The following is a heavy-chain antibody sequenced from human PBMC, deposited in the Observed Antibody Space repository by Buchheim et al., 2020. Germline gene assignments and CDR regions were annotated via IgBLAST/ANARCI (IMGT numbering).Heavy chain of an antibody. D-gene: IGHD5-12*01. CDR2: INHSGST. CDR3: ARTGLVWLRPSEKRTYYFDY. J-gene: IGHJ4*02. Sequence: QVQLQQWGAGLLKPSETLSLTCAVYGGSFSGYYWSWIRQPPGKGLEWIGEINHSGSTNYNPSLKSRVTISVDTSKNQFSLKLSSVTAADTAVYYCARTGLVWLRPSEKRTYYFDYWGQGTL. CDR1: GGSFSGYY. V-gene: IGHV4-34*01.